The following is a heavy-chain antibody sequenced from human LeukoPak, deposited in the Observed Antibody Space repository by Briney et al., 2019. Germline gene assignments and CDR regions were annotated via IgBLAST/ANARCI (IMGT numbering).Heavy chain of an antibody. CDR3: ARDLDSSTWYRGFDY. Sequence: GGSLRLSCAASGFTFTDYLMTWVRQAPGKGLEWVADIKADGSEKYYVDSVKGRFTVLRDNAKNSLYLQMNSLRAEDTAVYYCARDLDSSTWYRGFDYWGQGTLVTVSS. CDR2: IKADGSEK. D-gene: IGHD6-13*01. V-gene: IGHV3-7*01. CDR1: GFTFTDYL. J-gene: IGHJ4*02.